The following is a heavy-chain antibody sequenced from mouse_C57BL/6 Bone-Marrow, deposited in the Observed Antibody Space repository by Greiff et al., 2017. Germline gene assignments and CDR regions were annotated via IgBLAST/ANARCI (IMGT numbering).Heavy chain of an antibody. CDR3: ERSYNYGSSYDWFAY. Sequence: EVQLVESGGDLVKPGGSLKLSCAASGFTFSSYGMSWVRQTPDKRLEWVATISSGGSYTYYPDNVKGRFTISRDNASNTLYLQMSSLKSVDTAMYYCERSYNYGSSYDWFAYWGQGTLVTVSA. CDR1: GFTFSSYG. J-gene: IGHJ3*01. CDR2: ISSGGSYT. D-gene: IGHD1-1*01. V-gene: IGHV5-6*01.